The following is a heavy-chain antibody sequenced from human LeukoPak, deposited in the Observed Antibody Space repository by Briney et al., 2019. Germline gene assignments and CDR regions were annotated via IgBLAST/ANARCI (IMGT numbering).Heavy chain of an antibody. D-gene: IGHD2-15*01. V-gene: IGHV3-23*01. CDR3: AKDAQGGYCSGGSCWRDWFDP. CDR2: ISGSGGST. J-gene: IGHJ5*02. Sequence: GGSLRLSCAASGFTFSSYAMSWVRQAPGKGLEWVSAISGSGGSTYYADSVKGRFTISRDNSKNTLYLQMNSLRVEDTAVYYCAKDAQGGYCSGGSCWRDWFDPWGQGTLVTVSS. CDR1: GFTFSSYA.